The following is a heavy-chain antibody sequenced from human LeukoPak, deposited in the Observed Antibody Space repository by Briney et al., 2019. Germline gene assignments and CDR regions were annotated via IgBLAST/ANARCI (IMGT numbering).Heavy chain of an antibody. D-gene: IGHD1-26*01. J-gene: IGHJ4*02. Sequence: SETLSLTCTVSGGSISSGDYYWSWIRQPPGKGLEWIGYIYYSGSTYYNPSLKSRVTISVDTSKNQFSLNLSSVTAADTAVYYCARARVVGATTPFDYWGQGTLVTVSS. V-gene: IGHV4-30-4*08. CDR3: ARARVVGATTPFDY. CDR1: GGSISSGDYY. CDR2: IYYSGST.